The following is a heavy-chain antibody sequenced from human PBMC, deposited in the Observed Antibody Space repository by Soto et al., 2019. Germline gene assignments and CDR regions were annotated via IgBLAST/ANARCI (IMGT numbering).Heavy chain of an antibody. J-gene: IGHJ3*02. CDR2: ISGSGGST. D-gene: IGHD3-22*01. V-gene: IGHV3-23*01. CDR1: GFTFSSYA. Sequence: GESLKISCAASGFTFSSYAMSWVRQAPGKGLEWVSAISGSGGSTYYADSVKGRFTISRDNAKNTLYLQMNSLRAEDTAVYYCARVMRYYDSSGYSAFDIWGQGTMVTVSS. CDR3: ARVMRYYDSSGYSAFDI.